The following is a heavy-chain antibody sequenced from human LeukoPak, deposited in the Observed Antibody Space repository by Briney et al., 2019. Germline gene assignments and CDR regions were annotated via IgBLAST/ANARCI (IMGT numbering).Heavy chain of an antibody. CDR1: GYTFTSYD. V-gene: IGHV1-8*01. CDR3: ARVLLRSGYYKT. D-gene: IGHD3-3*01. CDR2: MNPNSGNT. Sequence: ASAKVSCKASGYTFTSYDINWVRQATGQGLEWMGWMNPNSGNTGYAQKFQGRVTMTRNTSISTAYMELSSLRSEDTAVYYCARVLLRSGYYKTWGQGTLVTVSS. J-gene: IGHJ5*02.